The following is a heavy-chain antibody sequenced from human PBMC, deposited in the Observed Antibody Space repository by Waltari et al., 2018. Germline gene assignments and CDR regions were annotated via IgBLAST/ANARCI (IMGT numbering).Heavy chain of an antibody. D-gene: IGHD4-17*01. Sequence: QVQLQQWGAGLLKPSETLSLTCAVYGGSFSGYYWSWIRQPPGRGLEWVGEINHSGSTNYNPTLKSRVTISVDTSKNQFSLKLSSVTAADTAVYYCARGQDYGDYDSQDEPGDYWGQGTLVTVSS. CDR3: ARGQDYGDYDSQDEPGDY. J-gene: IGHJ4*02. CDR2: INHSGST. V-gene: IGHV4-34*01. CDR1: GGSFSGYY.